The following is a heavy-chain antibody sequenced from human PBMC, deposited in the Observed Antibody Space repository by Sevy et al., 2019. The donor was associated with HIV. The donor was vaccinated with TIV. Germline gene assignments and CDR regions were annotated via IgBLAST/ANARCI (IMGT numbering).Heavy chain of an antibody. J-gene: IGHJ4*02. CDR1: GYTLTKLS. V-gene: IGHV1-24*01. CDR2: FDPEDGET. Sequence: ASVKVSCKVSGYTLTKLSMHWVRQGPGKGLERMGSFDPEDGETIYAQKFQGRVTMTEDTSTDTAHMELRSLKSEDTAVYYCATTKDYYESSGSPFDYWGQGTLVTVSS. CDR3: ATTKDYYESSGSPFDY. D-gene: IGHD3-22*01.